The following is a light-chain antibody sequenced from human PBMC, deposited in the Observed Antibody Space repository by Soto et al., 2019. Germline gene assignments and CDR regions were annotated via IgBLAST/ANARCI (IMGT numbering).Light chain of an antibody. CDR1: QGIDSY. J-gene: IGKJ1*01. Sequence: HLTPSPSSLSSSVGDRVTLTCRASQGIDSYLAWYQQRPGKVPQLLIYETSILQSGVSSRFSGSGSGTDFTLTISSLQAEDFATYYCQQYNSYSWTFGQGTKVDI. CDR2: ETS. V-gene: IGKV1-9*01. CDR3: QQYNSYSWT.